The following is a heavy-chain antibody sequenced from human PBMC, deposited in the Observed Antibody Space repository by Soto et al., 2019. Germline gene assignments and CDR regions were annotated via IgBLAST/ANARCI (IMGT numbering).Heavy chain of an antibody. D-gene: IGHD1-26*01. V-gene: IGHV4-30-2*01. CDR3: ARESSVGALDV. CDR1: GGSISSDGYS. Sequence: SETLSLTCGVSGGSISSDGYSWNWIRQPPGKGLEWIGNIYRSGSTHYNPSLQSRVTKSVQKSKNQFSLNLSSVTAADTAVYYCARESSVGALDVWGQGTTVTVS. CDR2: IYRSGST. J-gene: IGHJ6*02.